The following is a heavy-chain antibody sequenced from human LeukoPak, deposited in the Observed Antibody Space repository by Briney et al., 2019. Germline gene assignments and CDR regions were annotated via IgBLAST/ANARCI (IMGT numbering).Heavy chain of an antibody. CDR1: GFILKRYA. CDR3: ARGTSYYYDSTTYPFDY. J-gene: IGHJ4*02. Sequence: PGGSLRLSSAASGFILKRYAMHWVRQAPGKGLEWVADISHDGSSEDYADSVKGRFTFSRDNSKNTLYLQMNSLRPEDTAVYYCARGTSYYYDSTTYPFDYWGQGTLVTVSS. CDR2: ISHDGSSE. V-gene: IGHV3-30-3*01. D-gene: IGHD3-22*01.